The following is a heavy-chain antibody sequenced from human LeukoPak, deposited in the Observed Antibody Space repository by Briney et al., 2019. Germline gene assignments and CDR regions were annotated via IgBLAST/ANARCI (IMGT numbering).Heavy chain of an antibody. J-gene: IGHJ4*02. CDR2: ISRGGDST. CDR1: GFTFSSYA. D-gene: IGHD3-9*01. CDR3: AKSDTKFDLGNY. Sequence: PGGSLRLSCAASGFTFSSYAMNWVRQAPGKGLEWVSAISRGGDSTYYADSVKGRFTISRDTSKNTLYLQMNSLRAEDTAVYYCAKSDTKFDLGNYSGQGTLVTVSS. V-gene: IGHV3-23*01.